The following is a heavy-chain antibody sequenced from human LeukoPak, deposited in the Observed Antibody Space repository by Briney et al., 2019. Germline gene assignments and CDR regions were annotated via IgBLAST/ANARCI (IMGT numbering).Heavy chain of an antibody. Sequence: GGSLRLSCAASGFTFSSYWMHWVRQAPGKGLVWVSRINSDGSSTSYADSVKGRFTISRDNAKNTLYLQMNSLRAEDTAVYYCARVDCSGGSCYSQSPFDYWGQGTLVTVSS. CDR1: GFTFSSYW. D-gene: IGHD2-15*01. CDR3: ARVDCSGGSCYSQSPFDY. V-gene: IGHV3-74*01. CDR2: INSDGSST. J-gene: IGHJ4*02.